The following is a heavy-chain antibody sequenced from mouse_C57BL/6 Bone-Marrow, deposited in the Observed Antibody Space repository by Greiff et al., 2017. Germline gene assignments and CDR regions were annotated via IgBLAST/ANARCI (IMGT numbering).Heavy chain of an antibody. V-gene: IGHV5-16*01. D-gene: IGHD1-1*01. CDR2: INYDGSST. CDR3: ARDGGLHYYGSSYKGMDY. J-gene: IGHJ4*01. CDR1: GFTFSDYY. Sequence: EVQVVESEGGLVQPGSSMKLSCTASGFTFSDYYMAWVRQVPEKGLEWVANINYDGSSTYYLDSLKSRFIISRDNAKNILYLQMSSLKSEDTATYYCARDGGLHYYGSSYKGMDYWGQGTSVTVSS.